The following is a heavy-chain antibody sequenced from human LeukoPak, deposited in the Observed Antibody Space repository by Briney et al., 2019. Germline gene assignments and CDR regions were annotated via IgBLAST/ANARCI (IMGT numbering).Heavy chain of an antibody. D-gene: IGHD2-15*01. CDR2: IYSSGST. V-gene: IGHV4-39*01. CDR1: GGSITSNNYF. CDR3: ARSDFAGPSCYFDY. Sequence: SETLSLTCTVSGGSITSNNYFWGWIRQPPGKGLEWIGSIYSSGSTYYNPSLNSRVTISVDSSKKQFSLKLTSVTAADTAVYCCARSDFAGPSCYFDYWGQGTLVTVSS. J-gene: IGHJ4*02.